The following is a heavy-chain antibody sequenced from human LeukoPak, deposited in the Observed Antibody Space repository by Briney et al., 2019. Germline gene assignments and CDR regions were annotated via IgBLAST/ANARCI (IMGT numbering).Heavy chain of an antibody. Sequence: GGSLRLSCAASGFPFTTYAMSWVRQAPGKGLEWVSAISGRGGRTYYADSVKGRFTISRDNAKNSLYLQMNSLRAEDTALYYCAKDAIGSGSYYVLDYWGQGTLVTVSS. CDR2: ISGRGGRT. CDR3: AKDAIGSGSYYVLDY. D-gene: IGHD3-10*01. J-gene: IGHJ4*02. V-gene: IGHV3-23*01. CDR1: GFPFTTYA.